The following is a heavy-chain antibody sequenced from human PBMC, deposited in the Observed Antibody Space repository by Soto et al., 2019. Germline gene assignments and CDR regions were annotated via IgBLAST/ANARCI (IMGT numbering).Heavy chain of an antibody. J-gene: IGHJ5*02. CDR3: ARGCSGGSCPRRFWFDP. D-gene: IGHD2-15*01. CDR1: GYTFTSYG. CDR2: ISAYNGNT. V-gene: IGHV1-18*01. Sequence: GASVKVSCKASGYTFTSYGICWVRQDPGQGLEWMGWISAYNGNTNYAQKLQGRVTMTTDTSTSAAYMELRSLRSDDTAVYYCARGCSGGSCPRRFWFDPWGQGTLVTVSS.